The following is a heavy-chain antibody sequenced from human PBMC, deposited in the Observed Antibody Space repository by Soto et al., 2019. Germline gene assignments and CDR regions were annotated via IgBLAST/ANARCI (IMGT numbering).Heavy chain of an antibody. CDR1: GGTFSSYA. CDR2: IIPIFGTA. CDR3: ARALNYYDSSGYSARFDY. V-gene: IGHV1-69*01. Sequence: QVQLVQSGAEVQKPGSSVKVSCKASGGTFSSYAISWVRQAPGQGLEWMGGIIPIFGTANYAQKFQGRVTITADESTSTAYMELSSLRSEDTAVYYCARALNYYDSSGYSARFDYWGQGTLVTVSS. D-gene: IGHD3-22*01. J-gene: IGHJ4*02.